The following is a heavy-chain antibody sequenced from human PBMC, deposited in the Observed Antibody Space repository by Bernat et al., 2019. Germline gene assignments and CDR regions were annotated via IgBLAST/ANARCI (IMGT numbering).Heavy chain of an antibody. CDR3: ARDSLGDQPDAFAI. CDR2: IYHSGST. CDR1: GGSISSSNW. D-gene: IGHD2-21*02. Sequence: QVQLQESGPGLVKPSWTLSLTCAVSGGSISSSNWWSWVRQPPGKGLEWIGEIYHSGSTNYNPSLKSRVTISVDKSKYQFSLKLSPVTGADTAVYDCARDSLGDQPDAFAISGEANMVPV. J-gene: IGHJ3*02. V-gene: IGHV4-4*02.